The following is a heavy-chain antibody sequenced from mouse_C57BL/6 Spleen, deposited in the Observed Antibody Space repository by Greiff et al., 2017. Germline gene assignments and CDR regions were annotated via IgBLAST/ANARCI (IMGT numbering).Heavy chain of an antibody. CDR1: GFTFSDYY. Sequence: EVKLVESEGGLVQPGSSMKLSCTASGFTFSDYYMAWVRQVPEKGLEWVANINYDGSSTYYLDSLKSRFIISRDNAKNILYLQMSSLKSEDTATYYCARVPHYYGSSYVDYWGQGTTLTVSS. CDR2: INYDGSST. V-gene: IGHV5-16*01. D-gene: IGHD1-1*01. J-gene: IGHJ2*01. CDR3: ARVPHYYGSSYVDY.